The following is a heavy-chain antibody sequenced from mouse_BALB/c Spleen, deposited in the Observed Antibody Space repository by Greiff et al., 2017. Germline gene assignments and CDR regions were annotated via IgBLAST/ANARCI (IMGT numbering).Heavy chain of an antibody. CDR1: GYSITSGYY. CDR3: ARELGHHYYAMDY. J-gene: IGHJ4*01. D-gene: IGHD4-1*01. CDR2: ISYDGSN. V-gene: IGHV3-6*02. Sequence: EVQLQESGPGLVKPSQSLSLTCSVTGYSITSGYYWNWIRQFPGNKLEWMGYISYDGSNNYNPSLKNRISITRDTSKNQFFLKLNSVTTEDTATYYCARELGHHYYAMDYWGQGTSVTVSS.